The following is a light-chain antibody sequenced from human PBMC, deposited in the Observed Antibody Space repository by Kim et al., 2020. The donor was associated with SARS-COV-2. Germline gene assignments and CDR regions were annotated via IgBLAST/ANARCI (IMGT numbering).Light chain of an antibody. V-gene: IGKV1-39*01. CDR2: VAS. CDR3: QQTYSKPYT. CDR1: TS. Sequence: TSLHWYQQKPGIAPKLLIYVASNLQDGVPSRFSGSGSGTDFTLTINSLQPEDIATYFCQQTYSKPYTFGQGTKLEI. J-gene: IGKJ2*01.